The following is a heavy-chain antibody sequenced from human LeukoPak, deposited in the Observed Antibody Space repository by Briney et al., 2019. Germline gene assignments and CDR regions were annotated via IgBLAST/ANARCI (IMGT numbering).Heavy chain of an antibody. V-gene: IGHV3-21*01. CDR1: GFTRSSYI. Sequence: GGPLRLSCAASGFTRSSYIMNWVRQAPGKGLQCLSSISSSSSYIYYANSVKGRITISRDNAKIPLYLQMNSLRAEDTAVYYCARTSTVAGPVRYWGQGTLVTVSS. CDR3: ARTSTVAGPVRY. J-gene: IGHJ4*02. D-gene: IGHD6-19*01. CDR2: ISSSSSYI.